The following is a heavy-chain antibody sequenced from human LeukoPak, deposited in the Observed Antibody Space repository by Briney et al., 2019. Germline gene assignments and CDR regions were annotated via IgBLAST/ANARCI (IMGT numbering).Heavy chain of an antibody. CDR3: ARDKAPAGPEH. D-gene: IGHD6-13*01. Sequence: SQTLSLTCTVSGGSISSGSYYWSWIRQPAGKGLEWIGRIYTSGSTYYDPSLKSRVTISVDTSKNQFSLKLSSVTAADTAVYYCARDKAPAGPEHWGQGTLVTVSS. CDR1: GGSISSGSYY. CDR2: IYTSGST. J-gene: IGHJ1*01. V-gene: IGHV4-61*02.